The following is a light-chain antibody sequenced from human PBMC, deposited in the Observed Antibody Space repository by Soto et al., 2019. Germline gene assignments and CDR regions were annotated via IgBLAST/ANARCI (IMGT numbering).Light chain of an antibody. CDR1: QSVSSY. Sequence: EIVMTQSPATLSVSPGGRATLSCRASQSVSSYLAWYQQRPGQPPRLLIYRASTRATGIPARFSGSGSGTEFSLTISSLQSEDFAVYYCQQYSIWPPRYTFGQGTKLEI. J-gene: IGKJ2*01. CDR2: RAS. V-gene: IGKV3-15*01. CDR3: QQYSIWPPRYT.